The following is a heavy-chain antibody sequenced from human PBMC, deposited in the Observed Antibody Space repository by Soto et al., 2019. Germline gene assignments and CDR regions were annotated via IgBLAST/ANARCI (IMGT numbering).Heavy chain of an antibody. Sequence: SETLSLTCTVSGGSISSSSYYWGWIRQPPGKGLEWIGSIYYSGSTYYNPSLKSRVTISVDTSKNQFSLKLSSVTAADTAVYYCARGGGVVRGVKNPTARLHHTPPNWFDPWGQGTLVTVSS. V-gene: IGHV4-39*01. D-gene: IGHD3-10*01. J-gene: IGHJ5*02. CDR2: IYYSGST. CDR1: GGSISSSSYY. CDR3: ARGGGVVRGVKNPTARLHHTPPNWFDP.